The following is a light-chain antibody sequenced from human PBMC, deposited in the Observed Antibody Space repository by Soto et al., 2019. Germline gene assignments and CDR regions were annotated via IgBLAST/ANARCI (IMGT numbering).Light chain of an antibody. V-gene: IGKV3-15*01. CDR3: QQYNNWPPWT. J-gene: IGKJ1*01. CDR1: QSVSSN. CDR2: GAS. Sequence: IVMTQPPATLSVSPGERATLSCRASQSVSSNLAWYQQKPGQAPRLLIYGASTRATGIPARFSGSGSGTEFTLTISSLQSEDFVVYYCQQYNNWPPWTFGQGTKVDIK.